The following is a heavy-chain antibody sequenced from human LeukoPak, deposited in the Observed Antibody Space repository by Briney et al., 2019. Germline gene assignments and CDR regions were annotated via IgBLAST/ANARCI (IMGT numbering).Heavy chain of an antibody. CDR2: ISYDGSKK. V-gene: IGHV3-30*04. J-gene: IGHJ4*02. CDR3: ARDVSAVGGLERPATLGY. Sequence: SGGSLRLSCAASGFTFSSYAMHWVRQAPGKGLEWVAVISYDGSKKYYADYVKGRFTISRDKSKNTLYLQMNSLRPEDTAVYYCARDVSAVGGLERPATLGYWGQGTLVTVSP. CDR1: GFTFSSYA. D-gene: IGHD1-1*01.